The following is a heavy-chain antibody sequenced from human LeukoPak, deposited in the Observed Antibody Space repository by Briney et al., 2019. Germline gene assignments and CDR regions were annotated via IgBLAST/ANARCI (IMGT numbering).Heavy chain of an antibody. D-gene: IGHD5-24*01. Sequence: SVKVSCKASGGTFSSHAISWVRQAPGQGLEWMGGIIPIFGTANYAQKFQGRVTITADESTSTAYMELSSLRSEDTAVYCCARDQGSTWLQRTYYFDYWGQGTLVTVSS. CDR2: IIPIFGTA. J-gene: IGHJ4*02. CDR1: GGTFSSHA. CDR3: ARDQGSTWLQRTYYFDY. V-gene: IGHV1-69*13.